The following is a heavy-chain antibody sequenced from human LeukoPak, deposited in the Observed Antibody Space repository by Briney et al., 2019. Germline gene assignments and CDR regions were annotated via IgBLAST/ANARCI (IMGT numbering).Heavy chain of an antibody. D-gene: IGHD6-13*01. CDR2: IYYSGST. V-gene: IGHV4-59*01. CDR3: ARGLAAAGTSYFDY. J-gene: IGHJ4*02. CDR1: GGSINSYY. Sequence: SETLSLTCTVSGGSINSYYWSWIRQPPGKGLEWIGYIYYSGSTNYNPSLKSRATISVDTSKNQFSLKLSSVTAADTAVYYCARGLAAAGTSYFDYWGQGTLVTVSS.